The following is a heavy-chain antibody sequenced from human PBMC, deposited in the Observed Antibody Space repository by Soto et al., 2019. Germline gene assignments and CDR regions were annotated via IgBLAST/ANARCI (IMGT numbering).Heavy chain of an antibody. CDR1: GGSISSGGYY. CDR3: ARSKVRGLDYFEH. CDR2: IYYSGST. Sequence: SETLSLTCTVSGGSISSGGYYWSWIRQHPGKGLEWIGYIYYSGSTYYNPSLKSRVTISVDTSKNQFSLKLSSVTAADTAVYYCARSKVRGLDYFEHCGHGTRATVPS. J-gene: IGHJ4*01. V-gene: IGHV4-31*03. D-gene: IGHD3-10*01.